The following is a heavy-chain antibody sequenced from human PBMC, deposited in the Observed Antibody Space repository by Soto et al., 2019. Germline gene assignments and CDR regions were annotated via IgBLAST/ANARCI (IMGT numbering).Heavy chain of an antibody. CDR1: GFTFSMYW. CDR2: IKQDGGEK. CDR3: VRDQLILPADDFYYGVDV. V-gene: IGHV3-7*03. Sequence: VQLVESGGGSVQPGESLRLSCLASGFTFSMYWMGWVRQAPGKGLEWVARIKQDGGEKYYVDSVKGRFTVSRDNAKDSLYLQLQSLSADDAAIYYCVRDQLILPADDFYYGVDVWGQGTTVTVSS. J-gene: IGHJ6*02.